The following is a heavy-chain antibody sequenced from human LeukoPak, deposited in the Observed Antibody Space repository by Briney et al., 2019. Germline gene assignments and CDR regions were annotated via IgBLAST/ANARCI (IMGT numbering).Heavy chain of an antibody. D-gene: IGHD3-9*01. J-gene: IGHJ5*02. CDR3: ARGQSVPLRYLRGWFDP. V-gene: IGHV4-34*01. CDR1: GGSFSGYY. Sequence: PSETLSLTCAVYGGSFSGYYWSWIRQPPGKGLEWIGEINHSGSTNYNPSLKSRVSISVDTSKTQFSLKLSSVTAADTAVYYCARGQSVPLRYLRGWFDPWGQGTLVTVSS. CDR2: INHSGST.